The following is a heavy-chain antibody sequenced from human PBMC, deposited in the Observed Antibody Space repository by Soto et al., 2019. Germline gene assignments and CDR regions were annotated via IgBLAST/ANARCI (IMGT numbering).Heavy chain of an antibody. D-gene: IGHD4-4*01. CDR3: AGTGPYNNYYLDAFDI. CDR1: GGSISSSSYY. V-gene: IGHV4-39*01. CDR2: IYYSGST. J-gene: IGHJ3*02. Sequence: SETLSLTCTVSGGSISSSSYYWGWIRQPPGKGLEWIGSIYYSGSTYYNPSLKSRVTISVDTSKNQFSLKLSSVTAADTAVYYCAGTGPYNNYYLDAFDIWGQGTMVTVSS.